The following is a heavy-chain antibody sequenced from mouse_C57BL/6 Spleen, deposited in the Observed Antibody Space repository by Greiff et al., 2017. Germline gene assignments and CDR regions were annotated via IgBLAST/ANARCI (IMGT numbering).Heavy chain of an antibody. D-gene: IGHD1-1*01. CDR3: ARGDYYYGSSYPFDY. Sequence: VQLQQSGPELVKPGASVKISCKASGYTFTDYYINWVKQRPGQGLAWIGWIFPGSGSTYYNEKFKGKATLTVDKSSSTAYMLLSSLTSEGSAVYFCARGDYYYGSSYPFDYWGQGTTLTVSS. CDR2: IFPGSGST. V-gene: IGHV1-75*01. CDR1: GYTFTDYY. J-gene: IGHJ2*01.